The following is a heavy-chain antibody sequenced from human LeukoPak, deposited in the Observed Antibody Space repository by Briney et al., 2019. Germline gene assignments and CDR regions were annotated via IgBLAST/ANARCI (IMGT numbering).Heavy chain of an antibody. CDR3: ARRSSEFDY. V-gene: IGHV1-3*01. Sequence: GASVKVSCKASGGTFSSYAISWVRQAPGQRLEWMGWINAGNGNTKYSQKFQGRVTITRDTSASTAYMELSSLRSEDTAVYYCARRSSEFDYWGQGTLVTVSS. CDR2: INAGNGNT. J-gene: IGHJ4*02. D-gene: IGHD6-6*01. CDR1: GGTFSSYA.